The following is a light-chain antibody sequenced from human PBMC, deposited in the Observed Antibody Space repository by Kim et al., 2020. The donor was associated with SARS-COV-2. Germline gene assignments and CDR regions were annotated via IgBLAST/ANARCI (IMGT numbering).Light chain of an antibody. CDR1: IGAGTSGQD. J-gene: IGLJ6*01. V-gene: IGLV7-46*01. CDR3: LLAYNKTRV. Sequence: PGGTVTVTCGSNIGAGTSGQDRYGFQKRPGRAPQTLIFGTRNKHSWTPVRFSGSRLGGKAALTLSGAQPEDEADYYGLLAYNKTRVFGRGTQVTVL. CDR2: GTR.